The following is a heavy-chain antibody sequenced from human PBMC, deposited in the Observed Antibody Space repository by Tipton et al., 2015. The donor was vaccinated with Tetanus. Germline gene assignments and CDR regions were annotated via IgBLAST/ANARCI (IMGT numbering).Heavy chain of an antibody. Sequence: SLRLSCAASGFIFSSYGIHWVRQAPGKGLEWVAVSWYDGTDQYYADSVKGRFTLSRDNSKNTLYLQMNSLRAEDTAVYYCAREADCSGGSCFSGGFDSWGQGTQVTVSS. D-gene: IGHD2-15*01. CDR1: GFIFSSYG. CDR3: AREADCSGGSCFSGGFDS. J-gene: IGHJ4*02. CDR2: SWYDGTDQ. V-gene: IGHV3-33*01.